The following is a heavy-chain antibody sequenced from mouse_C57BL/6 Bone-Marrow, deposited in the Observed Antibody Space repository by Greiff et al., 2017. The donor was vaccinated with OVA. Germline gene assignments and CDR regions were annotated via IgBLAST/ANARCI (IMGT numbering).Heavy chain of an antibody. D-gene: IGHD2-4*01. CDR2: ISSGSSTT. J-gene: IGHJ2*01. CDR1: GFTFSDYG. Sequence: VQLKESGGGLVKPGGSLKLSCAASGFTFSDYGMHWVRQAPEKGLEWVAYISSGSSTTYYADTVKGRFTISRDNAKNTLFLQMTSLRSEDTAMYYCARSDYDYVDYWGQGTTLTVSS. V-gene: IGHV5-17*01. CDR3: ARSDYDYVDY.